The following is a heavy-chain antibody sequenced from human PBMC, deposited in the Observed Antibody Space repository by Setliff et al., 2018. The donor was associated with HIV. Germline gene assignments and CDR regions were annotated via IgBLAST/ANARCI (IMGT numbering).Heavy chain of an antibody. V-gene: IGHV4-34*01. J-gene: IGHJ4*02. CDR3: VRDRRRSYHFDY. CDR1: GGSFSGNY. Sequence: SETLSLTCAIYGGSFSGNYWSWIRQPPGKGLEWIGEINYSGTTNHNPFLKSRVTISVDTSKKQFSLKLNSVTAADTAVYYCVRDRRRSYHFDYWGQGTLVTVSS. CDR2: INYSGTT. D-gene: IGHD3-10*01.